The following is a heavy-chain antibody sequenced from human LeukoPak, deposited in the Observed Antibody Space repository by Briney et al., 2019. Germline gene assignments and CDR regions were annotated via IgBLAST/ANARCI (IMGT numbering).Heavy chain of an antibody. D-gene: IGHD2-2*01. V-gene: IGHV3-23*01. CDR2: ISGSGGST. CDR1: GFTFSSYA. J-gene: IGHJ4*02. CDR3: AKEHIVVVPAAIPHFDY. Sequence: PGGSLRLSCAASGFTFSSYAMSWVRQAPGKGVEGVSAISGSGGSTYYADSVKGRFTISRDNSKNTLYLQMNSLRAEDTAVYYCAKEHIVVVPAAIPHFDYWGQGTLVTVSS.